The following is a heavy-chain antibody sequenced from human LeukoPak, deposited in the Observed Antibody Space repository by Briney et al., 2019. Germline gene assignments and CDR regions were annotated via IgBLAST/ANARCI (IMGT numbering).Heavy chain of an antibody. D-gene: IGHD3-22*01. V-gene: IGHV3-30-3*01. CDR2: ISYDGSNK. J-gene: IGHJ4*02. CDR3: ARANPDYYYDTSGSGGFDY. CDR1: GFTFSSYA. Sequence: GRSLRLSCAASGFTFSSYAMHWVRQAPGKGLEWVAVISYDGSNKYYADSVKGRFTISRDNSKYTLYLQMNSLRAEDTAVYYCARANPDYYYDTSGSGGFDYWGQGTLVTVSS.